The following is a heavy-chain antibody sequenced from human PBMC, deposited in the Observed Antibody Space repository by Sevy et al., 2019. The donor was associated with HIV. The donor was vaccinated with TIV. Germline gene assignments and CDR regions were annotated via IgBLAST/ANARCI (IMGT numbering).Heavy chain of an antibody. V-gene: IGHV4-30-2*01. CDR2: IYHTGST. Sequence: SETLSLTCAVSGDSISSGLYAWNWIRQPPGKGLEWMGYIYHTGSTSYNPSINSRLTISVNRSKNQFSLKLSSVTAADTAVYYCARDSGDYPYYFDLWGQGTLVTVSS. CDR3: ARDSGDYPYYFDL. CDR1: GDSISSGLYA. D-gene: IGHD4-17*01. J-gene: IGHJ4*02.